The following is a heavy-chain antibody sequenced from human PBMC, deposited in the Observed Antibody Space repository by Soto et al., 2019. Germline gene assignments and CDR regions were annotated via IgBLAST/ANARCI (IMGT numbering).Heavy chain of an antibody. J-gene: IGHJ5*01. CDR2: INSDGSHT. CDR1: GFTFFAYW. V-gene: IGHV3-74*01. D-gene: IGHD4-17*01. Sequence: EVQLVESGGGLVQPGGSLRLSCAASGFTFFAYWIHWVRQVPGKGLVWVSRINSDGSHTSYADSVRSRFTTSRENYKNTVYLQMNSLTAKDTAAYYCAKEGHYGDYAGENWFDSWGQGSLVTVSS. CDR3: AKEGHYGDYAGENWFDS.